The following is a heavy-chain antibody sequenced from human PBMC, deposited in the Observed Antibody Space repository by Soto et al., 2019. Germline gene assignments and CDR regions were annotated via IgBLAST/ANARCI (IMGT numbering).Heavy chain of an antibody. CDR2: INHSGST. CDR1: GGSFSGYY. Sequence: SETLSLTCAVYGGSFSGYYWSWIRQPPGKGLEWIGEINHSGSTNYNPSLKSRVTISVDTSKNQFSLKLSSVTAADTAVYYCARNGKKGLRGLGYWGQGTLVTVSS. V-gene: IGHV4-34*01. D-gene: IGHD3-16*01. J-gene: IGHJ4*02. CDR3: ARNGKKGLRGLGY.